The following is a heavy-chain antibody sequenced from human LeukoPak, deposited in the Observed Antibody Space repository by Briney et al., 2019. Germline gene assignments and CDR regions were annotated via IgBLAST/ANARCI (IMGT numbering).Heavy chain of an antibody. V-gene: IGHV3-11*04. J-gene: IGHJ4*02. CDR2: ISSSGSTI. Sequence: GGSLRLSCAASRFTFSDYCMSWICQAPGMGLEWLSYISSSGSTIYYADSVKGRFTISRDNAKNSLYLQMNSLRAEDTAVYYCARGSLGYLIDYWGQGTLVTVSS. CDR1: RFTFSDYC. CDR3: ARGSLGYLIDY. D-gene: IGHD6-13*01.